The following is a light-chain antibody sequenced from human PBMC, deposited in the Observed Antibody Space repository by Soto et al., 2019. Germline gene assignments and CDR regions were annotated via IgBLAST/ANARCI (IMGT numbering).Light chain of an antibody. V-gene: IGLV2-14*01. CDR3: SSYTSSSLNVV. Sequence: QSALTQPASVSGSPGQSITISCTGTSSDVGGYNYISWYQQHPGKAPKLMIYDVNNRPSGVSNRFSGSKSGNTASLTISVLQAEDEADYYCSSYTSSSLNVVFGGGTKLTVL. CDR1: SSDVGGYNY. CDR2: DVN. J-gene: IGLJ2*01.